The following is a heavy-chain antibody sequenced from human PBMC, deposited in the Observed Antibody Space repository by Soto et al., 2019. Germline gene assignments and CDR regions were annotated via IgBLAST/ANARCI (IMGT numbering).Heavy chain of an antibody. J-gene: IGHJ3*02. D-gene: IGHD4-17*01. CDR1: GYTFTSYA. Sequence: ASVKVSCKASGYTFTSYAMHWVRQAPGQRLEWMGWINAGNGNTKYSQKFQGRVTITRDTSASTAYMELSSLRSEDTAVYYCARTPHYGDYAGNAFDIWGQGTMVTVS. CDR2: INAGNGNT. V-gene: IGHV1-3*01. CDR3: ARTPHYGDYAGNAFDI.